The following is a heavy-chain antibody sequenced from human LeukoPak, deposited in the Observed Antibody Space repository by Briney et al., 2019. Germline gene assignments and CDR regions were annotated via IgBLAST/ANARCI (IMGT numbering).Heavy chain of an antibody. D-gene: IGHD3-3*01. CDR3: ARDRALEYYGMDV. CDR2: ISYDGSNK. Sequence: GGSLRLSCAASGFTFSSYGMHWVRQAPGKGLEWVAVISYDGSNKYYADFVKGRFTISRDNSKNTLYLQMNSLRAEDTAVYYCARDRALEYYGMDVWGKGTTVTVSS. V-gene: IGHV3-30*03. J-gene: IGHJ6*04. CDR1: GFTFSSYG.